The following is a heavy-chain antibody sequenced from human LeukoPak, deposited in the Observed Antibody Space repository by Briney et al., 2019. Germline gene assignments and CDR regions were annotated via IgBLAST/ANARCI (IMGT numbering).Heavy chain of an antibody. J-gene: IGHJ6*02. CDR3: ARDHCTRNSCYEDLYYGMDV. CDR1: GYTFTDYY. D-gene: IGHD2-2*01. V-gene: IGHV1-2*02. Sequence: ASVKVSCKASGYTFTDYYVHWVRQAPGQGLEWMGWINPNSGGTEYAQKFQGRVTMTRDTSISTAYMDLSWLGSDDPDMYFCARDHCTRNSCYEDLYYGMDVWGQGTTVTVSS. CDR2: INPNSGGT.